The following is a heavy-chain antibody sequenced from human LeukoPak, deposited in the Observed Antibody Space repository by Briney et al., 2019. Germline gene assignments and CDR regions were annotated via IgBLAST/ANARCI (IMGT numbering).Heavy chain of an antibody. CDR2: INTNTGNP. Sequence: GASVKVSCKASGYTFTSYAMNWVRQAPGQGPEWMGWINTNTGNPTYAQGFTGRFVFSLDTSVSTAYLQISSLKAEDTAVYYCAGRASGWSPTNDDAFDTWGQGTMVTVSS. CDR3: AGRASGWSPTNDDAFDT. CDR1: GYTFTSYA. V-gene: IGHV7-4-1*02. D-gene: IGHD6-19*01. J-gene: IGHJ3*02.